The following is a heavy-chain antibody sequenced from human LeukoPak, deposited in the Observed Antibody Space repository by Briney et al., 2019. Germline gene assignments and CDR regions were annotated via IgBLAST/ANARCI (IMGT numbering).Heavy chain of an antibody. CDR1: GFTFSSYA. CDR2: SSGSGGST. D-gene: IGHD6-13*01. J-gene: IGHJ4*02. V-gene: IGHV3-23*01. CDR3: AKEPDSSSWQYDY. Sequence: PGGSLRLSCAASGFTFSSYAMSWVRQAPGKGLEWVSASSGSGGSTYYADSVKGRFTISRDNSKNTLYLQMNSLRAEATAVYYCAKEPDSSSWQYDYWGQGTLVTVSS.